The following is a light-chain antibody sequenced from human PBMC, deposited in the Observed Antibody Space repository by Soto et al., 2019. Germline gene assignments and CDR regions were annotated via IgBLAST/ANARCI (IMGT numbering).Light chain of an antibody. CDR2: GAS. V-gene: IGKV1-39*01. J-gene: IGKJ4*01. CDR3: QQSSSTPLT. Sequence: IHMTQSPSSLSASIGDRVTITCRASEAISHYLNWYQQKPGKAPKLLIYGASKFQSGVPSRFSGSGSGTDFPLTIPSLQGEDFATYYCQQSSSTPLTFGGGTTGEI. CDR1: EAISHY.